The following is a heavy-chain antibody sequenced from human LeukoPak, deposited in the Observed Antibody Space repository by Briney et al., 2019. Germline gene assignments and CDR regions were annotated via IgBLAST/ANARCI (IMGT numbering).Heavy chain of an antibody. CDR3: AKARTPNIAVAGTPFDY. CDR1: GFTFSSYA. J-gene: IGHJ4*02. V-gene: IGHV3-23*01. Sequence: GGSLRLSCAASGFTFSSYAMSWVRQAPGKGLEWVSAISGSGGSTYYADSVKGRFTISRDNSKNTLYLQMNSPRAEDTAVYYCAKARTPNIAVAGTPFDYWGQGTLVTVSS. D-gene: IGHD6-19*01. CDR2: ISGSGGST.